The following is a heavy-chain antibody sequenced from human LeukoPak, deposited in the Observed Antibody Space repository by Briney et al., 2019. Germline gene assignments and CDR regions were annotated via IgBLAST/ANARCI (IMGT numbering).Heavy chain of an antibody. CDR1: GFIFSSYG. CDR3: ARDGGSSWWFDY. CDR2: IRYDGTNK. D-gene: IGHD6-13*01. V-gene: IGHV3-30*02. J-gene: IGHJ4*02. Sequence: GGSLRLSCAASGFIFSSYGMHWVRQAPGKGLEWVAFIRYDGTNKYYVDSVKGRFTISRDNVKNSLYLQMNSLRAEDTAVYYCARDGGSSWWFDYWGQGTLVTVSS.